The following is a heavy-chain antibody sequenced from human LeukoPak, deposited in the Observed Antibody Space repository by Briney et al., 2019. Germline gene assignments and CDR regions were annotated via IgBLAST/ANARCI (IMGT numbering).Heavy chain of an antibody. CDR3: ARVHRTYYDILTGPGAHYYYGMDV. CDR1: GFTFSSYS. Sequence: GGSLRLSCAASGFTFSSYSMNWVRQAPGKGREWVSFISSSSSYIYYADSVKGRFTISRDNAKNSLYLQMNSLRAEDTAVYYCARVHRTYYDILTGPGAHYYYGMDVWGKGTTVTVSS. CDR2: ISSSSSYI. V-gene: IGHV3-21*01. D-gene: IGHD3-9*01. J-gene: IGHJ6*04.